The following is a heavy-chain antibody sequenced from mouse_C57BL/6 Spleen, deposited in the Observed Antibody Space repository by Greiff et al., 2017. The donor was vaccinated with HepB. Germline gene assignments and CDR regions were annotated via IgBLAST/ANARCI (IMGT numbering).Heavy chain of an antibody. J-gene: IGHJ4*01. CDR1: GYTFTSYW. CDR3: ARGVYYDYVDYYAMDY. Sequence: VQLQQPGTELVKPGASVKLSCKASGYTFTSYWMHWVKQRPGQGLEWIGNINPSNGGTNYNEKFKSKATLTVDKSSSTAYMQLSSLTSEDSAVYYCARGVYYDYVDYYAMDYWGQGTSVTVSS. CDR2: INPSNGGT. V-gene: IGHV1-53*01. D-gene: IGHD2-4*01.